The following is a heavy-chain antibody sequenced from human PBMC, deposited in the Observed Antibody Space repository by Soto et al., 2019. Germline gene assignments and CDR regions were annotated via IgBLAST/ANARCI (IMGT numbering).Heavy chain of an antibody. J-gene: IGHJ1*01. D-gene: IGHD3-10*01. CDR1: GFTFAKYW. Sequence: GGSLRLSCVVSGFTFAKYWMHWVRQAPGKGLVWVARIETDGTTQTYADSVEGRFTISRDDAKNTLYLHMNSPRAEDTAVYYCGRQAALWEKVDFRGHGTPVTVSS. CDR3: GRQAALWEKVDF. CDR2: IETDGTTQ. V-gene: IGHV3-74*01.